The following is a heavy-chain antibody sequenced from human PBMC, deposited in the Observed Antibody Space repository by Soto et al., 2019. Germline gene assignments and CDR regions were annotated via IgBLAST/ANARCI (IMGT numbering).Heavy chain of an antibody. V-gene: IGHV3-7*01. Sequence: GSLRLSCAASGFTFSSYCISWVRQAPGKGLEWVANIKQDGSEKYYVDSVKGRFTISRDNAKNSLYLQMNSLRAEDTAVYYCARDRKYYYYMDVWGKGTTVTVSS. CDR3: ARDRKYYYYMDV. CDR1: GFTFSSYC. J-gene: IGHJ6*03. CDR2: IKQDGSEK.